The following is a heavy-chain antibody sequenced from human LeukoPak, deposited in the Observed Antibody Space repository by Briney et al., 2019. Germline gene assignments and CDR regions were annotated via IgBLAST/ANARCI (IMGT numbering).Heavy chain of an antibody. CDR1: GYTFTSYY. CDR3: ARVRIGYYFDY. V-gene: IGHV1-46*01. J-gene: IGHJ4*02. CDR2: INPSGGGT. D-gene: IGHD3-10*01. Sequence: ASVKVSCKASGYTFTSYYMHWVRQAPGQGLEWMGIINPSGGGTSYAQKFQGRVTMTRDMSTSTVYMELSSLRSEDTAVYYCARVRIGYYFDYWGQGTLVTVSS.